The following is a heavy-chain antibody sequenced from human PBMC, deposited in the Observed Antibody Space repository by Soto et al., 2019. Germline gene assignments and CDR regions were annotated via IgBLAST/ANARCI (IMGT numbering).Heavy chain of an antibody. J-gene: IGHJ4*02. CDR2: IDPSDSQT. D-gene: IGHD3-22*01. CDR1: GYSFAGYW. V-gene: IGHV5-10-1*01. Sequence: GESLKISCKGSGYSFAGYWITWVRQKPGKGLEWMGRIDPSDSQTYYSPSFRGHVTISVTKSITTVFLQWSSLRASDTAMYYCARQIYDSDTGPNFQYYFDSWGQVTQGTVSS. CDR3: ARQIYDSDTGPNFQYYFDS.